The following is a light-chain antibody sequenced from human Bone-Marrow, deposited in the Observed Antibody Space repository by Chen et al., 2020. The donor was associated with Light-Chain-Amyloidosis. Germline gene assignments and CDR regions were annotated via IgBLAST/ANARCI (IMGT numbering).Light chain of an antibody. CDR1: DLPTKY. V-gene: IGLV3-25*03. CDR3: QSADSSGTYEVV. J-gene: IGLJ2*01. Sequence: SYDLTQPPSVSVSPGQTARITCSGDDLPTKYAYWYQQTPGQAPVLVIHRDTERPSGISERFSGSSSETTATLTISGVQAEDEADYHCQSADSSGTYEVVFGGGTKLTVL. CDR2: RDT.